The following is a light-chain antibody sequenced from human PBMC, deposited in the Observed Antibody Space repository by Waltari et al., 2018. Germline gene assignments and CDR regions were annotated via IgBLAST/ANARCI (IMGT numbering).Light chain of an antibody. J-gene: IGKJ1*01. CDR1: QSISRW. CDR2: KAS. Sequence: DIQMTQSPSTLSASVGDRVTITCRAIQSISRWLAWYQQKPGKAPKLLIYKASSLESGVPSRFSGSGSGTEFTLTISSLQPDDFATYYCQQYNSYSTFGQGTKVEIK. CDR3: QQYNSYST. V-gene: IGKV1-5*03.